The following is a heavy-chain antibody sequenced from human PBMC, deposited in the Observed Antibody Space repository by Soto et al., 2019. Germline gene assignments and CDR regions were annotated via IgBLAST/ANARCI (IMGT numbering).Heavy chain of an antibody. D-gene: IGHD2-2*01. Sequence: QVQLQESGPGLVKPSETLSLTCTVSGDYISSHYWSWIRQPPGKGLEWIGYVYHSGKTDSNPSLKGRVTISMDASKNQISRSLTSVTAADTAVYYCARPKGTTPAVWYFDLWGRGTLVTVSS. CDR3: ARPKGTTPAVWYFDL. CDR1: GDYISSHY. CDR2: VYHSGKT. J-gene: IGHJ2*01. V-gene: IGHV4-59*08.